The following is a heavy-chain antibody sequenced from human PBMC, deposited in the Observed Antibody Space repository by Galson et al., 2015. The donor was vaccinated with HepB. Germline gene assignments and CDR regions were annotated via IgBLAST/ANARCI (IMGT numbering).Heavy chain of an antibody. CDR1: GYTFTSYG. CDR3: ARDHSWAAAGTSNWLDP. V-gene: IGHV1-18*04. CDR2: ISTYNGNT. D-gene: IGHD6-13*01. J-gene: IGHJ5*02. Sequence: SVKVSCKASGYTFTSYGISWVRQAPGQGLEWVGWISTYNGNTNYAQKFQGRVTMITDTSTSTAYLELRSLLSDDTAVYYCARDHSWAAAGTSNWLDPWGQGTLVIVSS.